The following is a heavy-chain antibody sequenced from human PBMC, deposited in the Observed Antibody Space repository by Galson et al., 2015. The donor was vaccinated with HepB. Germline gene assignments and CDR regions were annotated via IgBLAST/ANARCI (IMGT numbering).Heavy chain of an antibody. CDR2: IALDGSKR. CDR1: GFTFNDSG. CDR3: AKGGLRWGEYFYGLDV. Sequence: SLRLSCAASGFTFNDSGVHWVRQAPGKGLEWVAVIALDGSKRDYADAVKGRFTISRDNSKNTLYLQMNSLRVEDTAVYYCAKGGLRWGEYFYGLDVWGQGTTVTVSS. D-gene: IGHD4-23*01. J-gene: IGHJ6*02. V-gene: IGHV3-30*18.